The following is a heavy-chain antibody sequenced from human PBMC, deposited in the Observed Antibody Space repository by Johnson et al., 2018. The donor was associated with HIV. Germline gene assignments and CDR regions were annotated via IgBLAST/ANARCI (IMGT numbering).Heavy chain of an antibody. CDR2: ISFDGGTK. CDR3: ARGRISMKVVDLRGGGFDI. Sequence: QVQLVESGGGVVQPGRSMRLSCAASGLNFSDYSMHWVRQAPGKGLEWVAIISFDGGTKYYADYVKGRFTISRDNSNNTLYLQMNILRVEDTAVYLCARGRISMKVVDLRGGGFDIWGQGTKVTVSS. D-gene: IGHD3-22*01. CDR1: GLNFSDYS. J-gene: IGHJ3*02. V-gene: IGHV3-30*04.